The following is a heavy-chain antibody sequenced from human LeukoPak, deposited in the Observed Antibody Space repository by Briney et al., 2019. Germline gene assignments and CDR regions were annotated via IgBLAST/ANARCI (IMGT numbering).Heavy chain of an antibody. J-gene: IGHJ6*02. D-gene: IGHD4-17*01. CDR3: ARETTVTTIYYYYGMDV. Sequence: GGSLRLSCAASGFTFSSYSMTWVRQAPGKGLEWVSSISSSSSYIYYADSVKGRFTISRDNAKNSLYLQMNSLRAEDTAVYYCARETTVTTIYYYYGMDVWGQGTTVTVSS. V-gene: IGHV3-21*01. CDR2: ISSSSSYI. CDR1: GFTFSSYS.